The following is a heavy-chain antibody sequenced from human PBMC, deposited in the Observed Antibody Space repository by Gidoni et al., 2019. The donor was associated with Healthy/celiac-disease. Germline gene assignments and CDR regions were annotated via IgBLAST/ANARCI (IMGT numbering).Heavy chain of an antibody. CDR2: ISSSSSTI. D-gene: IGHD4-17*01. J-gene: IGHJ4*02. Sequence: EVQLVESGGGLVHPGGSLRLSCAASGFTFSSYGMNWDRQAPGKGLGWVSYISSSSSTIYYADSVKGRFTISRDNAKNSLYLQMNSLRDEDTAVYYCATVTTDFDYWGQGTLVTVSS. V-gene: IGHV3-48*02. CDR3: ATVTTDFDY. CDR1: GFTFSSYG.